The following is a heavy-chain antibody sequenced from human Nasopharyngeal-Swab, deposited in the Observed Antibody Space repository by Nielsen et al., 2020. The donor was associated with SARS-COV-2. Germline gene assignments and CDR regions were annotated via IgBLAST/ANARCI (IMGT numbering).Heavy chain of an antibody. D-gene: IGHD3-22*01. CDR1: GYTFTGYY. V-gene: IGHV1-2*02. CDR2: INPNSGGT. CDR3: ARDISGITMRVGS. Sequence: ASVKVSCKASGYTFTGYYMHWVRQAPGQGREWMGWINPNSGGTNYAQKFQGRVTMTRDTSISTAYMELSRLRSDDTAVYYCARDISGITMRVGSWGQGTLVTVSS. J-gene: IGHJ4*02.